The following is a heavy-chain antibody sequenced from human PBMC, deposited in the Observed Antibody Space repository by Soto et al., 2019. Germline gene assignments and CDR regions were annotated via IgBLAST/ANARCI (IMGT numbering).Heavy chain of an antibody. CDR1: GFTVSSNY. CDR3: ARDPAIYSGKFDYGLDV. D-gene: IGHD4-4*01. CDR2: IYSGGST. J-gene: IGHJ6*02. Sequence: GGSLRLSCAASGFTVSSNYMSWVRQAPGKGLEWVSVIYSGGSTYYADSVRGRFTISRDNAKNSLYLQMNSLRAEDTAVYYCARDPAIYSGKFDYGLDVWGQGTTVTVSS. V-gene: IGHV3-53*01.